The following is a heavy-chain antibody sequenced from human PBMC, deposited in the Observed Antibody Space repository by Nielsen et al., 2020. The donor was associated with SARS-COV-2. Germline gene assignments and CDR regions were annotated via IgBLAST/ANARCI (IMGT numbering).Heavy chain of an antibody. Sequence: GESLKISCAASGFTFSSYEMNWVRQAPGKGLEWVSYISSSGSTIYYADSVKGRFTISRDNSKNTLYLQMNSLRAEDTAVYYCAKDRRSGELLLAAFDIWGQGTMVTVSS. V-gene: IGHV3-48*03. CDR2: ISSSGSTI. CDR1: GFTFSSYE. CDR3: AKDRRSGELLLAAFDI. J-gene: IGHJ3*02. D-gene: IGHD1-26*01.